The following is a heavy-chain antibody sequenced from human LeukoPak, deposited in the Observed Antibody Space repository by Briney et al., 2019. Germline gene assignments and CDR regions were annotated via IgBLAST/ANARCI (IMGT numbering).Heavy chain of an antibody. D-gene: IGHD6-19*01. J-gene: IGHJ3*02. CDR1: GFTFSSYS. CDR2: ISSSSSYI. CDR3: ARDGGAVAGPTDAFDI. Sequence: PGRSLRLSCAASGFTFSSYSMNWVRQAPGKGLEWVSSISSSSSYIYYADSVKGRFTISRDNAKNSLYLQMNSLRAEDTAVYYCARDGGAVAGPTDAFDIWGQGTMVTVSS. V-gene: IGHV3-21*01.